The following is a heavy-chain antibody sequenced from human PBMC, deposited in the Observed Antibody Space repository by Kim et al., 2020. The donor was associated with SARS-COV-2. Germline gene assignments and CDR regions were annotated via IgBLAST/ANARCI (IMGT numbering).Heavy chain of an antibody. CDR3: ATRSYGGY. V-gene: IGHV3-7*03. CDR2: IKQDGSEK. CDR1: GFTFRSYW. D-gene: IGHD1-26*01. J-gene: IGHJ4*02. Sequence: GGSLRLSCAGSGFTFRSYWMSWVRQAPGKGLEWVANIKQDGSEKYYVDSVKGRFTISRDNAKSSLYLQMNSLRAEDTAVYYCATRSYGGYWGQGTPVTVSS.